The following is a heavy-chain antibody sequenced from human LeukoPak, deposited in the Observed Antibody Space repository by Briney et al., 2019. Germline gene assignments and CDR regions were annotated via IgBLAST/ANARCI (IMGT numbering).Heavy chain of an antibody. J-gene: IGHJ4*02. D-gene: IGHD3-16*01. CDR3: ARDPPGGVLDY. CDR2: ISSSGSTI. Sequence: GGSLRLSCAASGFTFSSYEMNWVRQAPGKGLEWVSYISSSGSTIYYADSVKGRFTISRDNAKNSLYLQMNSLRAEDTAVYYCARDPPGGVLDYWGQGTLVTISS. CDR1: GFTFSSYE. V-gene: IGHV3-48*03.